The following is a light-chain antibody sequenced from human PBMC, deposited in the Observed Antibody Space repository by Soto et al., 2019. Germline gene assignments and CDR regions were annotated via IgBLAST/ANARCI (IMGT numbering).Light chain of an antibody. CDR1: QSVSSH. CDR2: DAS. V-gene: IGKV3-11*01. CDR3: QQRSGWPRT. Sequence: IVLTQSPATLSLSSGGGATLFCRASQSVSSHLAWYQQKPGQAPRLIINDASNRATGIPARFSGSGSGTDFTLTISSIEPEDVAVYYCQQRSGWPRTFGQGTKVDIK. J-gene: IGKJ2*01.